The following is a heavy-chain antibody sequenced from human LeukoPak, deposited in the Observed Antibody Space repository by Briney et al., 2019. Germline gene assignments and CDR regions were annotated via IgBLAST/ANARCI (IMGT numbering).Heavy chain of an antibody. V-gene: IGHV3-23*01. Sequence: GGSLRLSCAASGFTFSSYAMSWVRQAPGKGLEWVSAISGSGGSTYYADSVKGRFTISRDNSKNTLYLQMNSLRAEDTAVYYCAKDLRGVRFLEWLSRENYYYYGMDVWGQGTTVTVSS. CDR2: ISGSGGST. CDR3: AKDLRGVRFLEWLSRENYYYYGMDV. J-gene: IGHJ6*02. D-gene: IGHD3-3*01. CDR1: GFTFSSYA.